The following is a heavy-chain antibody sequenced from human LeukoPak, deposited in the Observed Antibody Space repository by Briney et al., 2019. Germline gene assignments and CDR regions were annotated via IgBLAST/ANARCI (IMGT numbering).Heavy chain of an antibody. CDR2: IYYSGST. V-gene: IGHV4-39*02. CDR3: ARDKGRGTTANWLDP. J-gene: IGHJ5*02. D-gene: IGHD4-17*01. CDR1: GGSISSSSYY. Sequence: SETLSLTCTVSGGSISSSSYYWGWIRQPPGKGLEWIGSIYYSGSTYYNPSLKSRVTISVDTSKNQFSLKLSSVTAADTAVYYCARDKGRGTTANWLDPWGQGTLVTVSS.